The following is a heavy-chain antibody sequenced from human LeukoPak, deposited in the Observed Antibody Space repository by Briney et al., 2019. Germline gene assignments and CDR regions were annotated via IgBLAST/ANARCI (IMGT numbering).Heavy chain of an antibody. Sequence: GGSLRLSCAASGFTFGIYAMSWVRQAPGKGLEWVSSISSNSKYTYYEDSVKGRFTVSRDNSKTTLYLQMNSLRAEDTAIYYCAKDRPNYYESNGHYYRRDGDYWGHGTLVTVSS. J-gene: IGHJ4*01. V-gene: IGHV3-23*01. CDR2: ISSNSKYT. CDR3: AKDRPNYYESNGHYYRRDGDY. D-gene: IGHD3-22*01. CDR1: GFTFGIYA.